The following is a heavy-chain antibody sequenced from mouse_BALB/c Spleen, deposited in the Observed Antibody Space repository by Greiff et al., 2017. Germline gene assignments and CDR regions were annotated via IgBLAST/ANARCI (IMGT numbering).Heavy chain of an antibody. CDR1: GYTFTSYW. CDR3: TRGGGYAMDY. CDR2: IYPGSGST. V-gene: IGHV1S22*01. J-gene: IGHJ4*01. Sequence: LKQPGSELVRPGASVKLSCKASGYTFTSYWMHWVKQRHGQGLEWIGNIYPGSGSTNYDEKFKSKGTLTVDTSSSTAYMHLSSLTSEDSAVYYCTRGGGYAMDYWGQGTSVTVSS.